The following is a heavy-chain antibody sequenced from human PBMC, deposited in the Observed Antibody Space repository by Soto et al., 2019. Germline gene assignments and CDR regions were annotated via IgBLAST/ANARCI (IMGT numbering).Heavy chain of an antibody. CDR1: GGSISSSSYY. V-gene: IGHV4-39*01. CDR3: AKGGQFEVTTHYYYYMDV. Sequence: SETLSLTCTVSGGSISSSSYYWGWIRQPPGKGLEWIGSIYYSGSTYYNPSLKSRVTISVDTSKNQFSLKLSSVTAADTAVYYCAKGGQFEVTTHYYYYMDVWGKGTTVTVSS. D-gene: IGHD4-4*01. J-gene: IGHJ6*03. CDR2: IYYSGST.